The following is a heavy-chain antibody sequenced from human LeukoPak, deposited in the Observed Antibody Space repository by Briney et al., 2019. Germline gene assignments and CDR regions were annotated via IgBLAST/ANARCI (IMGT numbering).Heavy chain of an antibody. CDR2: IYYSGST. CDR1: GGSISSSSYY. V-gene: IGHV4-39*01. J-gene: IGHJ5*02. D-gene: IGHD2-2*02. CDR3: ARHRVGYCSSTSCYT. Sequence: SETLSLTCTVSGGSISSSSYYWGWIRQPPGKGLEWIGSIYYSGSTYYNPSFKSRVTISVDASKNQFSLKLSSVTAADTAVYYCARHRVGYCSSTSCYTWGQGTLVTVSS.